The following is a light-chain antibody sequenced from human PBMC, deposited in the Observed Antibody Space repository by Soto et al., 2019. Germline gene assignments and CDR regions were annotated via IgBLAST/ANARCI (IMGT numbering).Light chain of an antibody. CDR2: GAS. CDR3: QQYGSSEIT. Sequence: EMVLTQSPGTLSLSPGERATLSCRASQSVSSSYLAWYQQKPGQAPRLLIYGASSRATGIPDRFSGSGSGIDFTLTISRLEPEDFAVYYCQQYGSSEITFGQGTRLEIK. J-gene: IGKJ5*01. V-gene: IGKV3-20*01. CDR1: QSVSSSY.